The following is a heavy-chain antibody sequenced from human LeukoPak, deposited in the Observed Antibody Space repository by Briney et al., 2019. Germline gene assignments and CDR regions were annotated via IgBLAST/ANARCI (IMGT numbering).Heavy chain of an antibody. J-gene: IGHJ6*03. Sequence: PGGSLRLSCAASGFTFSSYWMSWVRQAPGKGLEWVANIKQDGSEKYYVDSVKGRFTISRDNAKNSLYLQMNRLRAEDTAVYYCARSGDSSSPIYYYYMDVWGKGTTVTVSS. CDR3: ARSGDSSSPIYYYYMDV. CDR1: GFTFSSYW. D-gene: IGHD1-26*01. CDR2: IKQDGSEK. V-gene: IGHV3-7*01.